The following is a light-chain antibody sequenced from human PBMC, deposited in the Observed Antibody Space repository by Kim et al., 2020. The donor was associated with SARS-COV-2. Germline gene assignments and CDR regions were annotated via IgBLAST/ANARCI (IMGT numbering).Light chain of an antibody. V-gene: IGLV2-14*01. CDR1: SSDIDDYNY. J-gene: IGLJ3*02. Sequence: QSITISCTGTSSDIDDYNYVSWYQQHPGKAPKLMIYEGTKRPSGVSYRFSGSKSGNTASLTISGLQAEDEADYYCSSYTSSSGLMVFGGGTQLTVL. CDR3: SSYTSSSGLMV. CDR2: EGT.